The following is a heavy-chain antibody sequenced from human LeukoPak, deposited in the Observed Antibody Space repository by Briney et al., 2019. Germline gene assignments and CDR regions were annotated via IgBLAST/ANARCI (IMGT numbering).Heavy chain of an antibody. D-gene: IGHD3-16*02. CDR3: ARGIEGDY. Sequence: GGSLRLSCAASGFTISNYWMSWVRQAPGKGLEWVANIKQDGSEKYYVDSVKGRFTISRDNAKNSLYLQMNSLRAEDTAVYYCARGIEGDYWGQGTLVTVSS. CDR2: IKQDGSEK. V-gene: IGHV3-7*01. J-gene: IGHJ4*02. CDR1: GFTISNYW.